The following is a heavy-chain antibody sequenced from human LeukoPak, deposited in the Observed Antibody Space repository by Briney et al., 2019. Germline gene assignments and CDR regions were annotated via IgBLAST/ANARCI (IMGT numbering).Heavy chain of an antibody. CDR1: GVSISSGSNY. V-gene: IGHV4-39*07. CDR3: ARGPYSYDSSGAFDI. CDR2: IYSSGST. Sequence: SETLSLTCSVSGVSISSGSNYWGWIRQPPGKTLEWIGSIYSSGSTYYNPSLKSRVIILFDTAKNHLSLNLSSVTAADTAVYFCARGPYSYDSSGAFDIWGQGTMVTVSS. D-gene: IGHD3-22*01. J-gene: IGHJ3*02.